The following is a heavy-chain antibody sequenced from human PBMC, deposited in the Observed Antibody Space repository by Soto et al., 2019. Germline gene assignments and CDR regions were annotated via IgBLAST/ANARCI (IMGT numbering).Heavy chain of an antibody. J-gene: IGHJ4*02. CDR3: ARQVVVVAAFDY. Sequence: GGSLRLSCAASGFTFSSYSMNWARQAPGKGLEWVSSISSSSSYIYYADSVKGRFTISRDNAKNSLYLQMNSLRAEDTAVYYCARQVVVVAAFDYWGQGTLVTVSS. CDR2: ISSSSSYI. CDR1: GFTFSSYS. D-gene: IGHD2-15*01. V-gene: IGHV3-21*01.